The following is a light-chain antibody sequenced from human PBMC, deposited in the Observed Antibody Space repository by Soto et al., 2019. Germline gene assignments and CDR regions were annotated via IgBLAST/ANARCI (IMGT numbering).Light chain of an antibody. CDR2: SNN. J-gene: IGLJ2*01. CDR1: SSNIGSNT. CDR3: AAWDDSLNGLV. V-gene: IGLV1-44*01. Sequence: QSALTQPPSASGTPGQRVTISCSGSSSNIGSNTVNWYQQLPGTAPKLLIYSNNQRPSGVPDRFSGSKSGTSASLAISGLQSEDEADCYCAAWDDSLNGLVFGGGTKLTVL.